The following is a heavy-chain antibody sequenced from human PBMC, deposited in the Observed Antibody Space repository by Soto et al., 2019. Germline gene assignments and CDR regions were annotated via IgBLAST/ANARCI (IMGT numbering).Heavy chain of an antibody. V-gene: IGHV3-11*05. CDR3: ARAYSSGSYYDY. Sequence: GGSLRLSCAASGFTFSDYYMSWIRQAPGKGLEWVSYISSSSTYTNYADPVKGRFTISRDNAKNSLYLQMNSLRAEDTAVYYCARAYSSGSYYDYWGQGTLVTVSS. D-gene: IGHD3-10*01. CDR2: ISSSSTYT. CDR1: GFTFSDYY. J-gene: IGHJ4*02.